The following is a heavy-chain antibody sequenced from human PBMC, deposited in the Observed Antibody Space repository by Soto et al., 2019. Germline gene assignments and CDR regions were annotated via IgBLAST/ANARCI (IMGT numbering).Heavy chain of an antibody. V-gene: IGHV4-39*01. CDR2: FYYTGST. J-gene: IGHJ3*02. CDR3: AAGEAFDI. CDR1: GGSISSSSYF. Sequence: SETLSLTCTVSGGSISSSSYFWGWIRQPPGKGLEWIGSFYYTGSTFYNPSLKSRVTISVDTSKSQFSLKLSSVTAADTAVYYCAAGEAFDIWGQGTMVTVSS.